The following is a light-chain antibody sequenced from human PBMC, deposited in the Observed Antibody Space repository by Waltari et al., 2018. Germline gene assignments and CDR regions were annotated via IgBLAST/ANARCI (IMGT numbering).Light chain of an antibody. CDR1: QIISTH. CDR2: AAS. CDR3: QQSYNTPRT. J-gene: IGKJ3*01. V-gene: IGKV1-39*01. Sequence: DIQMTQSPSSLSASVGDRVSITCRASQIISTHLNWYQQKPGKAPKLLIYAASNLQSGVPSRFSGRGSETDFTLTISSLQPEDFAVYYCQQSYNTPRTFGPGTKVDIK.